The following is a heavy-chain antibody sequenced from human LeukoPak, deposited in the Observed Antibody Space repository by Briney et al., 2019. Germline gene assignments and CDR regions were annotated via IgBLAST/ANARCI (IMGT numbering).Heavy chain of an antibody. J-gene: IGHJ4*02. CDR2: ISGSGGST. CDR3: AKAGRGYCSSTSCYQYYFDY. V-gene: IGHV3-23*01. CDR1: GFTFSSYA. Sequence: GGSLRLSCAASGFTFSSYAMSWVRQAPGKGLEWASAISGSGGSTYYADSVKGRFTISRDNSKNTLYLQMNSLRAEDTAVYYCAKAGRGYCSSTSCYQYYFDYWGQGTLVTVSS. D-gene: IGHD2-2*01.